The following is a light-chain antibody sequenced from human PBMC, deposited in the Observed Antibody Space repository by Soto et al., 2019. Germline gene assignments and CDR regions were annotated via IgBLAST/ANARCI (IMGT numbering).Light chain of an antibody. CDR2: LEGSGSY. CDR3: ETWDFNTRV. CDR1: SEHSSYI. V-gene: IGLV4-60*02. Sequence: QSVLTQSSSASASLGSSVKLTCTLSSEHSSYIIAWHQQQPGKAPRYLMKLEGSGSYNKGSGVPDRFSGSSSGADRYLTISNLQFEDEADYYCETWDFNTRVFGGGTKLTVL. J-gene: IGLJ3*02.